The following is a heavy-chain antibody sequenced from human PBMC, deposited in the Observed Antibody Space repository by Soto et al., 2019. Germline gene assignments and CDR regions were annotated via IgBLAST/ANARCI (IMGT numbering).Heavy chain of an antibody. CDR2: IYYSGST. CDR3: ARPLDSLAFDI. J-gene: IGHJ3*02. V-gene: IGHV4-39*01. CDR1: GGSISSSSYY. D-gene: IGHD2-15*01. Sequence: TSETLSLTXTVSGGSISSSSYYWGWIRQPPGKGLEWIGSIYYSGSTYYNPSLKSRVTISVDTSKNQFSLKLSSVTAADPAVYYCARPLDSLAFDIWGQGTMVTVSS.